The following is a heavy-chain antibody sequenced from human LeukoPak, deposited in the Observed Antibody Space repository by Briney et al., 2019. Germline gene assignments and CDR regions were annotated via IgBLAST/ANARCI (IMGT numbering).Heavy chain of an antibody. CDR2: INWNGGST. J-gene: IGHJ4*02. Sequence: PGGSLRLSCAASGFTFDDYGMSWVRQAPGKGLEWVSGINWNGGSTGYADSVKGRFTISRDNAKNSLYLQVNSLRAEDTALYYCARVNNWNDGGYFDYWGQGTLVTVSS. V-gene: IGHV3-20*04. CDR1: GFTFDDYG. D-gene: IGHD1-1*01. CDR3: ARVNNWNDGGYFDY.